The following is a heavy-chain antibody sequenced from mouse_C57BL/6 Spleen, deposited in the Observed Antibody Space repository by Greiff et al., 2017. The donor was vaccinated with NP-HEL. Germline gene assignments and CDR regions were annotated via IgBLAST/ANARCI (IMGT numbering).Heavy chain of an antibody. V-gene: IGHV1-82*01. CDR1: GYAFSSSW. CDR2: IYPGDGDT. D-gene: IGHD2-1*01. CDR3: AREIYYDAMDC. Sequence: QVQLQQSGPELVKPGASVKISCKASGYAFSSSWMNWVKQRPGQGLEWIGRIYPGDGDTNYNGKFKGKATLTADKSSSTAYMQLSSLTSEDSAVYFCAREIYYDAMDCWGQGTSVTVAS. J-gene: IGHJ4*01.